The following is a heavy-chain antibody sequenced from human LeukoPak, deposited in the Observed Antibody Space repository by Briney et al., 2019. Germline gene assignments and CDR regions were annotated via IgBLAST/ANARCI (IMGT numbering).Heavy chain of an antibody. D-gene: IGHD2-2*01. CDR2: IYFSGST. Sequence: LRLSCAASGFTFSSYSMIWVRQAPGEGLEWIGYIYFSGSTSYTPSLKSRVTISVDTSKSQCSLKLTSVTAADTAIYYCARYCSGTSCHGPFDSWGAGTLLTVSS. CDR1: GFTFSSYS. CDR3: ARYCSGTSCHGPFDS. J-gene: IGHJ4*02. V-gene: IGHV4-30-4*08.